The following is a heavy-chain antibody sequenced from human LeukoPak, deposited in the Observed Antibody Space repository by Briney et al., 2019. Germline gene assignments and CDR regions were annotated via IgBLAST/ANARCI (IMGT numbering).Heavy chain of an antibody. D-gene: IGHD6-6*01. V-gene: IGHV3-21*01. J-gene: IGHJ3*02. CDR2: ISSTSSYI. CDR1: GFTFSSYT. Sequence: PGGSLRLSCAASGFTFSSYTMNWVRQAPGKGLEWVSSISSTSSYIYYADSVKGRFTISRDNAVNSLFLQMNSLRDEDTAVYFCARDAVSSAWAFDIWGQGTMVTVSS. CDR3: ARDAVSSAWAFDI.